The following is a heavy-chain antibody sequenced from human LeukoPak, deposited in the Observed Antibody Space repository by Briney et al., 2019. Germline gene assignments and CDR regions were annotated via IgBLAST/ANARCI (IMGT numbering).Heavy chain of an antibody. V-gene: IGHV4-30-4*01. CDR1: GGSISSGDYY. CDR2: IYYSGST. J-gene: IGHJ3*02. CDR3: ARVPAFWSGYYNLKDAFDI. D-gene: IGHD3-3*01. Sequence: PSQTLSHTCTVSGGSISSGDYYWSWIRQPPGKGLEWIGYIYYSGSTYYNPSLKSRVTISVDTSKNQFSLKLSSVTAADTAVYYCARVPAFWSGYYNLKDAFDIWGQGTMVTVSS.